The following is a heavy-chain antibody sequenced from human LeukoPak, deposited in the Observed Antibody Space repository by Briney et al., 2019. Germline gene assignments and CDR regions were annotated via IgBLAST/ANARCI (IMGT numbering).Heavy chain of an antibody. D-gene: IGHD4-17*01. V-gene: IGHV3-48*03. Sequence: GGSLRLSCAASGFTFSSYEMNWVREAPGKGLEWVSYISSSGSTIYYADSVKGRFTISRDNAKNSLYLQMNSLRAEDTAVYYCAKGRYGDYAAMDYWGQGTLVTVSS. CDR1: GFTFSSYE. CDR2: ISSSGSTI. CDR3: AKGRYGDYAAMDY. J-gene: IGHJ4*02.